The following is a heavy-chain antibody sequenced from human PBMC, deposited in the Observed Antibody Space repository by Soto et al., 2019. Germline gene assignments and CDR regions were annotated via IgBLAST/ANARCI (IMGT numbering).Heavy chain of an antibody. CDR1: GFTFSSYG. J-gene: IGHJ4*02. D-gene: IGHD2-8*01. CDR2: ISYDGSNK. CDR3: ASPGYCTNGVCREIDY. Sequence: GGSLRLSCAASGFTFSSYGMHWVRQAPGKGLEWVAVISYDGSNKYYADSVKGRFTISRDNSKNTLYLQMNSLRAEDTAVYYCASPGYCTNGVCREIDYWGQGTLVTVSS. V-gene: IGHV3-30*03.